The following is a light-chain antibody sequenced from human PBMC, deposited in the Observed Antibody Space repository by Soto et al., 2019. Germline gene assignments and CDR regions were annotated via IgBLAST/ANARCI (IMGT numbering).Light chain of an antibody. CDR3: QQYNNWPPYT. J-gene: IGKJ2*01. CDR1: QSVSSN. CDR2: GAS. Sequence: EIVMTQSPATLSVSPGERATLSCRASQSVSSNLAWYQQKPGQAPRLIIYGASTRATGIPARFSGSGSGTDFTLTISSLQSADFAVYYCQQYNNWPPYTFGQGTKLEIK. V-gene: IGKV3-15*01.